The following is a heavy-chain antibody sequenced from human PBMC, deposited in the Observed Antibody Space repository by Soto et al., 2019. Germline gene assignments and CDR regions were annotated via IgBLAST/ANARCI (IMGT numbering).Heavy chain of an antibody. D-gene: IGHD3-22*01. Sequence: GGSLRLSCAGSGFPFSSYAMSWVRQAPGKGLEWVSAISGSGGSTYYADSVKGRFTISSDNSKNTLYRQMNSLRAEDTAVYYCATPGTDYYDSSGYYTFDYWGQGTLVTVSS. V-gene: IGHV3-23*01. CDR2: ISGSGGST. J-gene: IGHJ4*02. CDR3: ATPGTDYYDSSGYYTFDY. CDR1: GFPFSSYA.